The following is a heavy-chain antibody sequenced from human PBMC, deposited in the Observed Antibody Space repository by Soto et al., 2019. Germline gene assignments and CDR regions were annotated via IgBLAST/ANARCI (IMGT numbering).Heavy chain of an antibody. CDR2: ISSSGSTI. CDR3: ARHLSSGWYDY. D-gene: IGHD6-19*01. Sequence: GGSLRLSCAASAFTFSDYYMSWIRQAPGKGLEWVSDISSSGSTIYYADSVKGRFTISRDNAKNSLYLQMNSLRAEDTAVYYCARHLSSGWYDYWGQGTLVTVSS. CDR1: AFTFSDYY. J-gene: IGHJ4*02. V-gene: IGHV3-11*01.